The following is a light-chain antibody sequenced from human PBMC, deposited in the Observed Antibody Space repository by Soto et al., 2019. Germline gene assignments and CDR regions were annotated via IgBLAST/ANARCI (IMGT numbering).Light chain of an antibody. Sequence: QSALTQPASVSGSPGQSITISCTGTTSDVGLYNYVSWYQQHPGKAPKLMISEVSNRPSGVSNRFSGSKSDNTASLTISGVKFKEEDDYNCSSYTSSDTLVFGAGTKLTAL. J-gene: IGLJ2*01. V-gene: IGLV2-14*01. CDR3: SSYTSSDTLV. CDR2: EVS. CDR1: TSDVGLYNY.